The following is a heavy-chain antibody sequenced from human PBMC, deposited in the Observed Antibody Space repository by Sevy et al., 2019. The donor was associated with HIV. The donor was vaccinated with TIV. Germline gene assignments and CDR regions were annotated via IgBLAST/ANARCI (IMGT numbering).Heavy chain of an antibody. J-gene: IGHJ4*02. CDR1: GFTVNDKY. D-gene: IGHD6-19*01. Sequence: GGSLRLSCAISGFTVNDKYIIWVRQAPGKGLEWVSVIFSSGSTYYADSAKGRFTISRDNSKNTVYLQMNSLRAEDTAVYYCASLFLSALSGRSYFDYWGQGTLVTVSS. CDR3: ASLFLSALSGRSYFDY. CDR2: IFSSGST. V-gene: IGHV3-66*02.